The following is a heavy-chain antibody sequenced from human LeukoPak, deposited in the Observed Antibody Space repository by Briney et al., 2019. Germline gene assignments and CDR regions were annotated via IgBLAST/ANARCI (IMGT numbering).Heavy chain of an antibody. V-gene: IGHV1-18*01. CDR1: GYTFTSYG. CDR3: ARDGYYDSRGQNTYGMDV. Sequence: ASVKVSCKASGYTFTSYGISWVRQAPGQGLEWMGWISAYNGNTNYAQKLQGRVTMTTDTSTSTAYMELRSLRSDDTAVYYCARDGYYDSRGQNTYGMDVWGQGTTVTVSS. CDR2: ISAYNGNT. J-gene: IGHJ6*02. D-gene: IGHD3-22*01.